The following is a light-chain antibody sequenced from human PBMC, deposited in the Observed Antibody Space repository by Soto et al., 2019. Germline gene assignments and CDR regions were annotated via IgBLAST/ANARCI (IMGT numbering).Light chain of an antibody. Sequence: QSVLTQPPSASGTPGQRVTISCSGSSINIGSNTVNWYQQLPGTAPKLLIYNNNQRPSGVPDRFSGSKSGTSASLAISGLQSEDEADYYCAAWDDSLNGLVFGTGTKVTAL. J-gene: IGLJ1*01. V-gene: IGLV1-44*01. CDR3: AAWDDSLNGLV. CDR2: NNN. CDR1: SINIGSNT.